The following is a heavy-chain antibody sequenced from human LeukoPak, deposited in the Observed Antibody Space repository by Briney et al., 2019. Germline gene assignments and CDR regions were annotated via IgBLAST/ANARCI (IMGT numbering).Heavy chain of an antibody. J-gene: IGHJ4*02. D-gene: IGHD2-2*01. CDR2: INPNNGGT. CDR3: ARSGRWDIVVVPAAMVDY. Sequence: GASVKVSCKASGYTFTGYFIHWVRQAPGQGLEWMGWINPNNGGTKYAQKFQGRVTMTRDTSISTAYMELSRLRSDDTAVYYCARSGRWDIVVVPAAMVDYWGQGTLVTVSP. V-gene: IGHV1-2*02. CDR1: GYTFTGYF.